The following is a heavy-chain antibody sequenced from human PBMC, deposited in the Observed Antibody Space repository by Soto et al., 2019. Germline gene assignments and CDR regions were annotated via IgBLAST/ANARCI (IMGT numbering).Heavy chain of an antibody. CDR3: AKGPGFSSTSLDYFDY. V-gene: IGHV3-23*01. J-gene: IGHJ4*02. D-gene: IGHD2-2*01. Sequence: GGSLRLSCAASGFTFSTYAMTWVRQAPGKGLEWVSVISGSAASTFYADSVKGRFTISRDNSKNTLYLQMNSLSAEDTAVYYCAKGPGFSSTSLDYFDYWGQGTLVTVSS. CDR1: GFTFSTYA. CDR2: ISGSAAST.